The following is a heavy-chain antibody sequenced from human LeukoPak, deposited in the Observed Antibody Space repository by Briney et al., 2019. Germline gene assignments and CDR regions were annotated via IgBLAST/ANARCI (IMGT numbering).Heavy chain of an antibody. CDR1: GGSISSSSYY. Sequence: PSETLSLTCTVSGGSISSSSYYWGWLRQPPGKGLEWIGSIYYSGSTYYNPSLKSRVTISVNTSKNQFSLKLSSVTAADTAVYYWSRLGSSFDYWGQGTLVTVSS. CDR2: IYYSGST. V-gene: IGHV4-39*01. J-gene: IGHJ4*02. CDR3: SRLGSSFDY. D-gene: IGHD3-10*01.